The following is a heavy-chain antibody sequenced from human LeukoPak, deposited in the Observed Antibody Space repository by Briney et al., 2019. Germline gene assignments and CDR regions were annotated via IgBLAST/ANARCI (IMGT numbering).Heavy chain of an antibody. D-gene: IGHD4-17*01. V-gene: IGHV3-33*01. CDR3: ARDLFHGDYVGY. CDR2: IWYDGSNK. Sequence: GGSLRPSCAASGFTFSSYGMHWVRQAPGKGLEWVAVIWYDGSNKYYADSVKGRFTISRDNSKNTLYLQMNSLRAEDTAVYYCARDLFHGDYVGYWGQGTLVTVSS. J-gene: IGHJ4*02. CDR1: GFTFSSYG.